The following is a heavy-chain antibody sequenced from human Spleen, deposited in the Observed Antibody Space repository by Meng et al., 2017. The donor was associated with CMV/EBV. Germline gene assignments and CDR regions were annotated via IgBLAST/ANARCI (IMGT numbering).Heavy chain of an antibody. J-gene: IGHJ4*02. CDR1: GYSISSGYY. CDR2: VYHDGTT. CDR3: ARDTVGATALDY. V-gene: IGHV4-38-2*02. Sequence: SETLSLTCSVSGYSISSGYYWDWLRQPPGKGLEWIGTVYHDGTTYSNPSLKSRVTVSADTSKNYFSLRLNSVTAADTAVYYCARDTVGATALDYWGQGKLVTVSS. D-gene: IGHD1-26*01.